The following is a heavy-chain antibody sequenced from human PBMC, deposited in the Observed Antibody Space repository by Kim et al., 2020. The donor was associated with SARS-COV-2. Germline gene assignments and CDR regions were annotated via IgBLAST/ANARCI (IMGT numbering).Heavy chain of an antibody. J-gene: IGHJ3*02. V-gene: IGHV3-33*01. CDR2: IWYDGSNK. CDR3: ARGDYYYDSSGYYYSAFDI. CDR1: GFTFSSYG. D-gene: IGHD3-22*01. Sequence: GGSLRLSCAASGFTFSSYGMHWVRQAPGKGLEWVAVIWYDGSNKYYADSVKGRFTISRDNSKNTLYLQMNSLRAEDTAVYYCARGDYYYDSSGYYYSAFDIWGQGTMVTVSS.